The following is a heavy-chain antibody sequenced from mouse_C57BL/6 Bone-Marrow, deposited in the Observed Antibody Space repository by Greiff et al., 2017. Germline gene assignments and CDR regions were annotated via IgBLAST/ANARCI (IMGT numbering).Heavy chain of an antibody. Sequence: EVKLMESGGDLVKPGGSLKLSCAASGFTFSSYGMSWVRQTPDKRLEWVATISSGGSYTYYPDSVKGRFTISRDTAKNTLYLQMSSLKSEDTAMYYCARDSSPVYFDYWGQGTTLTVSS. CDR1: GFTFSSYG. V-gene: IGHV5-6*01. CDR2: ISSGGSYT. J-gene: IGHJ2*01. CDR3: ARDSSPVYFDY. D-gene: IGHD1-1*01.